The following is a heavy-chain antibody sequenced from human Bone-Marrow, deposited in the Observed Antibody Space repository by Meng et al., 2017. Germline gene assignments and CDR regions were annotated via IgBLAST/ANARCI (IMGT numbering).Heavy chain of an antibody. V-gene: IGHV5-51*01. D-gene: IGHD1-26*01. CDR2: IYPGDSDT. Sequence: GESLKISCKGSGYSFTSYWIGWVRQMPGKGLEWMGIIYPGDSDTRYSPSFQGQVTISADKSISTAYLQWSSLKASDTAMYYCARQVVRYSGSKGDAFDIWGQGTMVTVSS. J-gene: IGHJ3*02. CDR1: GYSFTSYW. CDR3: ARQVVRYSGSKGDAFDI.